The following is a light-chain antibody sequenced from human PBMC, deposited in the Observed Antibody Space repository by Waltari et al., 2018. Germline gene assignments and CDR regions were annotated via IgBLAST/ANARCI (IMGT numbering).Light chain of an antibody. CDR3: QHRHNWPPTFT. Sequence: EIVLTQSPATLSLSPGDRATLSCRASQSVRSYLAWYRQKPGQAPRLLIYDASERAPGIPARFSGSGSGTDFTLTISSLEPDDFAVYYCQHRHNWPPTFTFGQGTKLEVK. V-gene: IGKV3-11*01. CDR1: QSVRSY. J-gene: IGKJ2*01. CDR2: DAS.